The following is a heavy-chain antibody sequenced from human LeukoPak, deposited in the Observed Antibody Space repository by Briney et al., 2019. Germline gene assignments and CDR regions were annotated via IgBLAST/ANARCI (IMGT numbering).Heavy chain of an antibody. J-gene: IGHJ4*02. CDR3: ARGGRDSSSWFLDY. CDR2: ISGNNGNT. V-gene: IGHV1-18*01. CDR1: GYTFTSYG. D-gene: IGHD6-13*01. Sequence: ASVKVSCKASGYTFTSYGISWARQAPGQGLEWMTWISGNNGNTDFAKNFRGRVTMTTDTSTTTVYMELRGLKSDDTAVYFCARGGRDSSSWFLDYWGQGTLVTVSS.